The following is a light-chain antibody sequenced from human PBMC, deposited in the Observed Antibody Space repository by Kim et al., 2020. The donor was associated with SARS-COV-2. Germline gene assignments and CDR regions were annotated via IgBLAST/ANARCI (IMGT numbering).Light chain of an antibody. V-gene: IGLV1-47*02. Sequence: GQRVTISCSGSSSNIGSNYVYWYQQLPGTAPKLLIYSNTQRPSGVPARFSGSKSGTSASLAISGLRSEDEADYYCAAWDDSLSGPVFGGGTQLTVL. CDR3: AAWDDSLSGPV. J-gene: IGLJ3*02. CDR1: SSNIGSNY. CDR2: SNT.